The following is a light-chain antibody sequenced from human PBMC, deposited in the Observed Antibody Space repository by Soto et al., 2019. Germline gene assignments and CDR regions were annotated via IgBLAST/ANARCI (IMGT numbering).Light chain of an antibody. CDR1: QSISIW. J-gene: IGKJ1*01. V-gene: IGKV1-5*03. Sequence: DIQMTQSPSTLSASVGDRVTITCRASQSISIWLAWYQHKPGKAPKLLIYKASSLESGVPSRFSGSGSGTEFTLTISSLQPDDFATYYCQQYNTYWTFGQGTKVEIK. CDR3: QQYNTYWT. CDR2: KAS.